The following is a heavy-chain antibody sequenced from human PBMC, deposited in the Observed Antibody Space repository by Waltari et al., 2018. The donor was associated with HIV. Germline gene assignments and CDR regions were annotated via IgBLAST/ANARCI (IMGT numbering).Heavy chain of an antibody. CDR1: GFTFSRSA. D-gene: IGHD1-1*01. V-gene: IGHV3-73*02. CDR2: IRSKANGYTT. J-gene: IGHJ3*01. Sequence: EVQLVESGGGLVQPGASLKLSCAASGFTFSRSAIHWVRQAPGKGLDWIGRIRSKANGYTTAYGASVKGRFIISRDDSKNTAYLQMSSLKTEDTALFYCTRRSGNDAFDVWGQGTLVTVSS. CDR3: TRRSGNDAFDV.